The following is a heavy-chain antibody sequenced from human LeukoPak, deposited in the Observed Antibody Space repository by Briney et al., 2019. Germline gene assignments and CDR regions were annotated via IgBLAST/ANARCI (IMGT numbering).Heavy chain of an antibody. CDR1: GFTFSSYV. CDR3: AKRYSSSWYYYYYGMDV. CDR2: ISSSSSTI. J-gene: IGHJ6*02. D-gene: IGHD6-13*01. Sequence: GGSLRLSCAASGFTFSSYVMNWVRQAPGKGLEWVSYISSSSSTIYYADSVKGRFTISRDNAKNTLYLQMNSLRAEDTAVYYCAKRYSSSWYYYYYGMDVWGQGTTVTVSS. V-gene: IGHV3-48*01.